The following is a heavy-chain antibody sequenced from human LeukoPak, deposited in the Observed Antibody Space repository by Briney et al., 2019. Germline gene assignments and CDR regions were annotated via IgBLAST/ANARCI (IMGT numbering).Heavy chain of an antibody. CDR2: INPNSGGT. CDR3: AREEGYCSGGSCYSYYYGMDV. D-gene: IGHD2-15*01. CDR1: GYTFTGYY. V-gene: IGHV1-2*02. J-gene: IGHJ6*02. Sequence: GVSVKVSCKASGYTFTGYYMHWVRQAPGQGLEWMGWINPNSGGTNYAQKFQGRVTMTRDTSISTAYMELSRLRSDDTAVYYCAREEGYCSGGSCYSYYYGMDVWGQGTTVTVSS.